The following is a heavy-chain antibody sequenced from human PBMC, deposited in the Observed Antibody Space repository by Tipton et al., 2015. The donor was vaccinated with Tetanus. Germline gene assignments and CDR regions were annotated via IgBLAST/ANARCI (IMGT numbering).Heavy chain of an antibody. CDR2: IYYSGST. V-gene: IGHV4-61*01. D-gene: IGHD6-6*01. CDR3: ARGSIADPWYYYYYYGMDV. J-gene: IGHJ6*02. CDR1: GGSVSSGSYY. Sequence: TLSLTCTVSGGSVSSGSYYWSWIRQPPGKGLEWIGYIYYSGSTNYNPSLKSRVTISVDTSKNQFSLKLSSVTTAGTAVYYCARGSIADPWYYYYYYGMDVWGQGTTVTVSS.